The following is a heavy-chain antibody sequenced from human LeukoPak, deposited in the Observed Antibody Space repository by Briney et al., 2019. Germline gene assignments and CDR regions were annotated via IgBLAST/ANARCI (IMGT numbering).Heavy chain of an antibody. CDR2: IYYSGSA. D-gene: IGHD4-17*01. CDR3: ARGRFYGDYYFDY. CDR1: GGSISSYY. V-gene: IGHV4-59*01. Sequence: PSETLSLTCTASGGSISSYYWSWIRQPPGKGLVWIGYIYYSGSANYNPSLKSRVTISVDTSKNQFSLKLSSVTAADTAVYYCARGRFYGDYYFDYWGQGTLVTVSS. J-gene: IGHJ4*02.